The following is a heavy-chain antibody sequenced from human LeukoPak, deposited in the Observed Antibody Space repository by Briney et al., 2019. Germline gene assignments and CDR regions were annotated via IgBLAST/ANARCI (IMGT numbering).Heavy chain of an antibody. CDR3: AKDRGRTWVQVAN. D-gene: IGHD2-15*01. CDR2: ISGSGGST. Sequence: GGSLRLSCIGTGFTFSSDAMGWVRQAPGKGLEWVSGISGSGGSTYYADSVKGRFTISRDNPKNTLYLQMNSLRVEDTAVYYCAKDRGRTWVQVANWGQGTLVTVSS. J-gene: IGHJ4*02. CDR1: GFTFSSDA. V-gene: IGHV3-23*01.